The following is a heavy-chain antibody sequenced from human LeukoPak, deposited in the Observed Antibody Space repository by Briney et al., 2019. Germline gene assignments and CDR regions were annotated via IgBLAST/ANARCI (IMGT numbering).Heavy chain of an antibody. CDR2: IKQDGSEK. J-gene: IGHJ5*02. V-gene: IGHV3-7*01. CDR3: ASQSYARFDP. CDR1: GFTFSSYW. Sequence: GGSLRLSCAASGFTFSSYWMSWVRQAPGKGLEWVANIKQDGSEKYYVDSVKGRFTISRDNARNSMFLQMNSLRVEDTAVYYCASQSYARFDPWGQGTLVTVSS. D-gene: IGHD3-16*01.